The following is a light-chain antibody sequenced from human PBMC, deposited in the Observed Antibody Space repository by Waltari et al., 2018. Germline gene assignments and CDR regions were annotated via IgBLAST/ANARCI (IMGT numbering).Light chain of an antibody. V-gene: IGKV3-15*01. CDR1: QSLSRN. J-gene: IGKJ4*01. Sequence: LSCRASQSLSRNLAWYQLKPGQAPRLLIYAASTRATGIPARFSGSGSGTEFTLTISSLQSEDSGVYFCQQYTTRPLTFGGGTKVEI. CDR3: QQYTTRPLT. CDR2: AAS.